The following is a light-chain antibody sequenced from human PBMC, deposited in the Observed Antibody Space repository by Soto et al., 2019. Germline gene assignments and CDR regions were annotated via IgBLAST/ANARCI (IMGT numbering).Light chain of an antibody. V-gene: IGKV1-5*01. CDR3: QQGYSTPWT. Sequence: DIQITTAPSTLYASVVERVTITCRASQSISIWLSWYQQKPGKDPKLLIFDDSNLKSGVPSRFSGSGSGTEFTLTISSLQPDELATDYCQQGYSTPWTCGQGTKVEI. CDR2: DDS. CDR1: QSISIW. J-gene: IGKJ1*01.